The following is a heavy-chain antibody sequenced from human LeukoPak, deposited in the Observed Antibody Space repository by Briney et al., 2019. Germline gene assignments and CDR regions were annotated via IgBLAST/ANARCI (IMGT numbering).Heavy chain of an antibody. Sequence: ASVKVSCKASGYTFTGYYMHWVRQAPGQGLEWMGWINPNSGGINYAQKFQGRVTMTRDTSISTAYMELSRLRSDDTAVYYCARDIVVVPAAIVYFDYWGQGTLVTVSS. CDR2: INPNSGGI. CDR1: GYTFTGYY. CDR3: ARDIVVVPAAIVYFDY. D-gene: IGHD2-2*01. V-gene: IGHV1-2*02. J-gene: IGHJ4*02.